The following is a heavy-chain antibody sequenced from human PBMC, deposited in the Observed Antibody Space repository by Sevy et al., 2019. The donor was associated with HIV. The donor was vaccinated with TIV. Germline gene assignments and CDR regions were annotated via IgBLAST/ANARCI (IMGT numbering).Heavy chain of an antibody. J-gene: IGHJ4*02. D-gene: IGHD4-17*01. V-gene: IGHV1-24*01. Sequence: ASVKVSCKVSGYTLTELSIHWVRQAPGKGLEWMGGFDPGDGETIYAQKFQGRVTMTEDTSTDTAYMELSSLRSEDTAVYYCATFQGYGGNGGDYWGQGTLVTVSS. CDR3: ATFQGYGGNGGDY. CDR2: FDPGDGET. CDR1: GYTLTELS.